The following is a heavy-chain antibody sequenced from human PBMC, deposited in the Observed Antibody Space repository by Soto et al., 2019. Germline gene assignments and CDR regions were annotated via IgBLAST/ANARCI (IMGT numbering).Heavy chain of an antibody. CDR2: IWYDGSNK. CDR3: ARDSANNWNDGAPNDAFDI. CDR1: GFTFSSYG. J-gene: IGHJ3*02. Sequence: PGGSLRLSCAASGFTFSSYGMHWVRQAPGKGLEWVAVIWYDGSNKYYADSVKGRFTISRDNSKNTLYLQMNSLRAEDTAVYYCARDSANNWNDGAPNDAFDIWGQGTMVTVSS. D-gene: IGHD1-20*01. V-gene: IGHV3-33*01.